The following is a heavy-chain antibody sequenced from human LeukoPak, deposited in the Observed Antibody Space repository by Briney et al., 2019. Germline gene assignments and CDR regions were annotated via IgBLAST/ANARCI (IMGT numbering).Heavy chain of an antibody. Sequence: DSVKGRFTISRDNSKNTLYLQMNSLRAEDTAVYYCAKDSYYDFWREEDAFDIWGQGTMVTVSS. D-gene: IGHD3-3*01. CDR3: AKDSYYDFWREEDAFDI. J-gene: IGHJ3*02. V-gene: IGHV3-23*01.